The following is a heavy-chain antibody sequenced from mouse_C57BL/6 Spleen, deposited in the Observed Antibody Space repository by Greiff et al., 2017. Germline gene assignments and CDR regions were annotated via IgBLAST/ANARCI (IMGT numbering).Heavy chain of an antibody. CDR2: INYDGSST. J-gene: IGHJ2*01. Sequence: EVQGVESAGGLVQPGSSMKLSCTASGFTFSDYYMAWVRQVPEKGLEWVANINYDGSSTYYLDSLKSRFIISRDNAKNILYLQMSSLKSEDTATYYCARADDALFDYWGQGTTLTVSS. CDR3: ARADDALFDY. CDR1: GFTFSDYY. V-gene: IGHV5-16*01. D-gene: IGHD2-3*01.